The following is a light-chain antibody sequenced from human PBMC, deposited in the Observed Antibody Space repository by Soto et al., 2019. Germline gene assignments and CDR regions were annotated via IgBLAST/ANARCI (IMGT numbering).Light chain of an antibody. J-gene: IGKJ1*01. CDR1: QSVSSDY. Sequence: EIVLTQSPGTLSLSPGERATLSCRASQSVSSDYLAWYKQNPGKAPRLLIYGASSRATGIPDRFSGSGSGTDFSLTISRLEPEDFAVYFCQQYGDSPRTFGQGTKV. CDR3: QQYGDSPRT. CDR2: GAS. V-gene: IGKV3-20*01.